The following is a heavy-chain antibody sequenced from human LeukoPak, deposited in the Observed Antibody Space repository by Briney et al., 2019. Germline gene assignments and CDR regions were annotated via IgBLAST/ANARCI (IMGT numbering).Heavy chain of an antibody. CDR3: ARDCIVGATCFDY. Sequence: ASVKVSCKASGYTFTTYYVHWVRQAPGQGLEWMGTINPSGGSTSYAQKFQGRVTMTRDTSTSTLYMELSSLRSEDTAVYYCARDCIVGATCFDYWGQGTLVTVSS. V-gene: IGHV1-46*01. CDR2: INPSGGST. CDR1: GYTFTTYY. J-gene: IGHJ4*02. D-gene: IGHD1-26*01.